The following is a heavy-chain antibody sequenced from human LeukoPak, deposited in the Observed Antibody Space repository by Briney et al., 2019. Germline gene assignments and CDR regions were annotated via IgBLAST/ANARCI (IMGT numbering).Heavy chain of an antibody. CDR1: GFSFSSFS. D-gene: IGHD3-3*01. J-gene: IGHJ4*02. CDR2: ISSSGSTT. V-gene: IGHV3-48*04. Sequence: GGSLRLSCAASGFSFSSFSMNWVRQAPGKGLEWVSYISSSGSTTYYSDSVKGRFTISRDNPKNSLYLQLNSLRAEDTAVYYCARGGYYGSGRYYFDSWGQGTLVTVSS. CDR3: ARGGYYGSGRYYFDS.